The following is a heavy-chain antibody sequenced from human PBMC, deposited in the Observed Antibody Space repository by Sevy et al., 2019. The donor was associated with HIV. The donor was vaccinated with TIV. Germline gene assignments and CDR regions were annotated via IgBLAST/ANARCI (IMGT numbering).Heavy chain of an antibody. Sequence: GGSLRLSCAASGFTFSSYSMNWDRQAPGKGLEWVSYISSSSSTIYYADSVKGRFTISRDNAKNSLYLQMNSLRDEDTAVYYCARDNGYGDYFHAFDIWGQGTMVTVSS. J-gene: IGHJ3*02. CDR1: GFTFSSYS. CDR2: ISSSSSTI. CDR3: ARDNGYGDYFHAFDI. V-gene: IGHV3-48*02. D-gene: IGHD4-17*01.